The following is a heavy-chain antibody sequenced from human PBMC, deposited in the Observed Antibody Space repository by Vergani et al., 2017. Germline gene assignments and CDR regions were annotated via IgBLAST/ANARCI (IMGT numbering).Heavy chain of an antibody. CDR2: IWYDGSNK. CDR1: GFTFSSYG. J-gene: IGHJ4*02. D-gene: IGHD1-26*01. CDR3: ARDXEDYSGSYQESDY. Sequence: QVQLVESGGGVVQPGRSLRLSCAASGFTFSSYGMHWVRQAPGKGLEWVAVIWYDGSNKYYADSVKGRFTISRDNSKNTLYLQMNSLRAEDTAVYYCARDXEDYSGSYQESDYWGQGTLVTVSS. V-gene: IGHV3-33*01.